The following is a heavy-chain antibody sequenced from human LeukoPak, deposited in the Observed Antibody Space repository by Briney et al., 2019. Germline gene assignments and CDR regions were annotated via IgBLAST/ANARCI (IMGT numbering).Heavy chain of an antibody. Sequence: SETLSLTCAVYGGSFSGYYWSWIRQPPGKGLEWIGEINHSGSTNYNPSLKSRVTISVDTSKNQFSLKLSSVTAADTAVYYCARGRYCSGGSRYEGWGQGTLVTVSS. J-gene: IGHJ4*02. CDR1: GGSFSGYY. CDR3: ARGRYCSGGSRYEG. V-gene: IGHV4-34*01. D-gene: IGHD2-15*01. CDR2: INHSGST.